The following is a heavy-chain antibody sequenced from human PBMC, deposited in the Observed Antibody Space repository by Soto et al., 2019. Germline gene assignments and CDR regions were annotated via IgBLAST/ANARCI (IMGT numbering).Heavy chain of an antibody. CDR1: GFTFTNYE. D-gene: IGHD3-3*01. J-gene: IGHJ6*02. V-gene: IGHV3-48*03. Sequence: GRSLRLSCAASGFTFTNYEMTWVRQAPGKGLEWVSQISGSGSSKYYADSVKGRFTISRDNAKNSLYLQMNSLSVEDTAVFSCAGGKIYDFWSGVYYYYGLDVWGQGTGVTVSS. CDR3: AGGKIYDFWSGVYYYYGLDV. CDR2: ISGSGSSK.